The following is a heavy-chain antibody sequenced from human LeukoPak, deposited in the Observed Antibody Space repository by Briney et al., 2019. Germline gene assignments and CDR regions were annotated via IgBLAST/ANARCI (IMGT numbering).Heavy chain of an antibody. V-gene: IGHV3-66*01. CDR3: ARDRDGYNYEV. CDR2: IYSGGST. Sequence: PGGSLRLSCAASGFTFSSYAMSWVRQAPGKGLEWVSVIYSGGSTYYADSVKGRFTISRDNSKNTLYLQMNSLRAEDTAVYYCARDRDGYNYEVWGQGTLVTVSS. CDR1: GFTFSSYA. J-gene: IGHJ4*02. D-gene: IGHD5-24*01.